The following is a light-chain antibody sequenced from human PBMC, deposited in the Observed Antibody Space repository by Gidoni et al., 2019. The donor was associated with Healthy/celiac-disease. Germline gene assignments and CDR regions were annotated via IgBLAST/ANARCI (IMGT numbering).Light chain of an antibody. CDR2: AAS. CDR1: QSISSY. V-gene: IGKV1-39*01. J-gene: IGKJ1*01. CDR3: QQSYSTPAT. Sequence: DIQITRTPSSLSASVGDRVTITCRASQSISSYLNWYQQKPGKAPKLLIYAASSLQSGVPSRFSGSGSGTDFTLTISSLQPEDFATYYCQQSYSTPATFGQXTKVEIK.